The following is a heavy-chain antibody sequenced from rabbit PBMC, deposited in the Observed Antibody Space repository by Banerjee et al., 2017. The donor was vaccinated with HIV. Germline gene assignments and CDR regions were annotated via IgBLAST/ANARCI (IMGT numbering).Heavy chain of an antibody. CDR2: IYNGDGST. CDR3: ARYGAYVVDGDVVGHYFNL. J-gene: IGHJ4*01. CDR1: GFSFSSSYY. Sequence: EESGGDLVKPGASLTLTCTASGFSFSSSYYMCWVRQAQGKGLEWIACIYNGDGSTYYASWVNGRFSISRSTSLNTVTLQMTSLTAADTAIYFCARYGAYVVDGDVVGHYFNLWGPGTLVTVS. V-gene: IGHV1S47*01. D-gene: IGHD2-1*01.